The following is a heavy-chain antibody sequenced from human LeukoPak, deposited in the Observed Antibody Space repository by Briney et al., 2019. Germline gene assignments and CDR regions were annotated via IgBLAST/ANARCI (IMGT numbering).Heavy chain of an antibody. Sequence: SETLSLTCTVSGGSISSSSYYWGWIRQPPGKGLEWIGYIYYSGSTNYNPSLKSRVTISVDTSKNQFSLKLSSVTAADTAVYYCARHENRYAHFDYWGQGTLVTVSS. J-gene: IGHJ4*02. V-gene: IGHV4-61*05. CDR1: GGSISSSSYY. CDR2: IYYSGST. D-gene: IGHD3-16*02. CDR3: ARHENRYAHFDY.